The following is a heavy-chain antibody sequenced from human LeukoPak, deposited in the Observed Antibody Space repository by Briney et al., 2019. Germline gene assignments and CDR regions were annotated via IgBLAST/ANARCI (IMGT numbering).Heavy chain of an antibody. CDR1: GFTFSDYY. D-gene: IGHD2-8*01. CDR3: ARDIVLMVYAIDY. J-gene: IGHJ4*02. Sequence: PGGSLRLSCAASGFTFSDYYMSWIRQAPGKGLEWASYISSSGSTIYYADSVKGRFTISRDNAKNSLYLQMNSLRAEDTAVYYCARDIVLMVYAIDYWGQGTLVTVSS. CDR2: ISSSGSTI. V-gene: IGHV3-11*04.